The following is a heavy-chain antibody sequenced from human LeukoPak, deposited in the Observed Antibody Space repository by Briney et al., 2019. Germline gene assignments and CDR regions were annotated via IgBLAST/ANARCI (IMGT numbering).Heavy chain of an antibody. CDR1: GFTFDDYA. CDR3: TTYTSDIQLRFLELTQE. CDR2: ISWNSGSI. D-gene: IGHD3-3*01. Sequence: EPGGSLRLSCAASGFTFDDYAMHWVRQAPGKGLEWVSGISWNSGSIGYADSVKGRFTISRDNAKNSLYLQMNSLRAEDTALYYCTTYTSDIQLRFLELTQEWGQGTVVTVSS. V-gene: IGHV3-9*01. J-gene: IGHJ4*02.